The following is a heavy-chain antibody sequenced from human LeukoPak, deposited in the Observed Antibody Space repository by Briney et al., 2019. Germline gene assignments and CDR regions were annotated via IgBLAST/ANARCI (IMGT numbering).Heavy chain of an antibody. CDR2: INHSGST. Sequence: SETLSLTCAVYGGSFSGYYWSWIRQPPGKGLEWIGEINHSGSTNCNPSLKSRVTISVDTSKNQFSLKLSSVTAADTAVYYCARGRYYYDSTPRDAFDIWGQGTMVTVSS. CDR1: GGSFSGYY. V-gene: IGHV4-34*01. J-gene: IGHJ3*02. D-gene: IGHD3-22*01. CDR3: ARGRYYYDSTPRDAFDI.